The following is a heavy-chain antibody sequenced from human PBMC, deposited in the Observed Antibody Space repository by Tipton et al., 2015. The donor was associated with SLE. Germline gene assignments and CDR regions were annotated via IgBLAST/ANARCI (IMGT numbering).Heavy chain of an antibody. V-gene: IGHV4-59*08. CDR2: ILYSGDT. CDR1: GGSITSHY. Sequence: TLSLTCTVSGGSITSHYWSWIRQPPGKGLEWIGNILYSGDTNYNPSLKSRVTISVDTSKNQFSLKVSSVTAADTAVYYCAKIVSSYGGPGTVWGQGTTVTVSS. J-gene: IGHJ6*02. D-gene: IGHD4-23*01. CDR3: AKIVSSYGGPGTV.